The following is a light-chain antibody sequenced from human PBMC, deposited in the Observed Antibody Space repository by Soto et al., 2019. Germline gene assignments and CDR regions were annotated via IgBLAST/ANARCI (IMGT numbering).Light chain of an antibody. V-gene: IGKV3-20*01. CDR2: GAS. J-gene: IGKJ1*01. CDR3: QQYGSSPPWT. CDR1: QSVSSSY. Sequence: EIVLTHSPGTLSLSPGERATLSCRASQSVSSSYLAWYQQKPGQAPRLLIYGASSRATGIPDRFSGSGPGTDFTLTISRLEPEDFAVYYCQQYGSSPPWTFGQGTKVDIK.